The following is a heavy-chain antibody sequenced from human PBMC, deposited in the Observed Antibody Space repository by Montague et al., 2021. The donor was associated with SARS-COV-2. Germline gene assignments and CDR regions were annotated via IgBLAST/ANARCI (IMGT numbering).Heavy chain of an antibody. CDR3: ARGVYDDGSGYYSFDY. V-gene: IGHV6-1*01. D-gene: IGHD3-22*01. CDR2: K. J-gene: IGHJ4*02. Sequence: KDYALSVKSRITINPDTSKNHFSLQLNSVTPEDTTVDYCARGVYDDGSGYYSFDYWGQGTLVTVSS.